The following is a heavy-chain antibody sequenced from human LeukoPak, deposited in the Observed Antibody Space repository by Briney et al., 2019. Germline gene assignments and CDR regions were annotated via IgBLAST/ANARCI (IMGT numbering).Heavy chain of an antibody. Sequence: GGSLRLSCAASGFTFSRYWMHWVRQAPGKGLVWVSRINSDGSSTTYADSVKGRFTISRDNAKNTLYLQMNSLRAGDTAVFYCARAPVQYGGGDCDDFDIWGQGTMVTVSS. CDR3: ARAPVQYGGGDCDDFDI. J-gene: IGHJ3*02. D-gene: IGHD2-21*02. CDR2: INSDGSST. CDR1: GFTFSRYW. V-gene: IGHV3-74*01.